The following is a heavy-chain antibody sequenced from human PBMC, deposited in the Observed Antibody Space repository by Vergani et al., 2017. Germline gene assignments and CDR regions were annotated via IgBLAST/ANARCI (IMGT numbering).Heavy chain of an antibody. D-gene: IGHD6-13*01. Sequence: EVQLLESGGGLVQPGGSLRLTCAASEFTFSSYAMSWVRQAPGKGLEWVSAISGSGGSTYYADSVKGRFTISRDNSKNTLYLQMNSLRAEDTAVYYCAKLSSSWHYFDYWGQGTLVTVSS. CDR1: EFTFSSYA. V-gene: IGHV3-23*01. CDR3: AKLSSSWHYFDY. J-gene: IGHJ4*02. CDR2: ISGSGGST.